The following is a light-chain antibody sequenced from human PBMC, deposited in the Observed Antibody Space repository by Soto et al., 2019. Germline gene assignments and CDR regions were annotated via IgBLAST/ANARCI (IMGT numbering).Light chain of an antibody. CDR3: QQYGSSGT. CDR1: QSVNNN. J-gene: IGKJ1*01. CDR2: GAS. V-gene: IGKV3-15*01. Sequence: EIVMTQSPATLSVFPGGRATLSCRASQSVNNNLAWYQQKPGQAPRLLIHGASTRATGFPARFSGSGSGTDFTLTISRLEPEDFAVYYCQQYGSSGTFGQGTKVDI.